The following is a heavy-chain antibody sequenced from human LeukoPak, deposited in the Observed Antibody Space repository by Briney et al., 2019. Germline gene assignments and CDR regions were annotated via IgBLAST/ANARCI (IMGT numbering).Heavy chain of an antibody. D-gene: IGHD5-18*01. V-gene: IGHV3-53*01. J-gene: IGHJ4*02. CDR2: IYSGCST. CDR3: ARVSGASMVSASYYFDY. Sequence: PGGSLRLSCAASGFTVSSNYMSWVRQAPGKGLEWVSVIYSGCSTYYSDSVKGRCTISSNNSKNTVYLQMDSLGAEDTAVYYCARVSGASMVSASYYFDYWGQGTLVTVSS. CDR1: GFTVSSNY.